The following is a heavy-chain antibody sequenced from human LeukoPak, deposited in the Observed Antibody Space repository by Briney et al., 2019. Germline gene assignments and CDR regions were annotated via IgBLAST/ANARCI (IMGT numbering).Heavy chain of an antibody. CDR1: GYSFTSYW. V-gene: IGHV5-51*01. D-gene: IGHD3-22*01. CDR3: ARHPEPHYYDSSGYYYDY. Sequence: GESLKISCKGSGYSFTSYWIGWARQMPGKGLEWMGIIYPGDSDTRCSPSFQGQVTISADKSISTAYLQWSSLKASDTAMYYCARHPEPHYYDSSGYYYDYWGQGTLVTVSS. J-gene: IGHJ4*02. CDR2: IYPGDSDT.